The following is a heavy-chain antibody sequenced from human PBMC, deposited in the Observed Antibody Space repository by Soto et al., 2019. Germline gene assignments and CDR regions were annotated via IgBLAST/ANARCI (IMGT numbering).Heavy chain of an antibody. V-gene: IGHV1-18*01. CDR3: ARGTRFDAFDI. CDR1: GYIFSTYG. CDR2: ISAYNGNT. Sequence: ASGKVSCKASGYIFSTYGIGWVRQAPGRGLEWMGWISAYNGNTDYAQKLQGRVTMTTDTSTSTAYMELRSLGSDDTAVYYCARGTRFDAFDIWGQGTMVTVSS. D-gene: IGHD1-1*01. J-gene: IGHJ3*02.